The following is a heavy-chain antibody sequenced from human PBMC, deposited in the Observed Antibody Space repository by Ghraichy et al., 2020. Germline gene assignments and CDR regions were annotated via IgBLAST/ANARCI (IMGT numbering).Heavy chain of an antibody. CDR1: GGSFSGYY. V-gene: IGHV4-34*01. J-gene: IGHJ6*02. CDR3: ARGRRYYDSSGYWQTYYYYGMDV. CDR2: INHSGST. Sequence: SLTCAVYGGSFSGYYWSWIRQPPGKGLEWIGEINHSGSTNYNPSLKSRVTISVDTSKNQFSLKLSSVTAADTAVYYCARGRRYYDSSGYWQTYYYYGMDVWGQGTTVTVSS. D-gene: IGHD3-22*01.